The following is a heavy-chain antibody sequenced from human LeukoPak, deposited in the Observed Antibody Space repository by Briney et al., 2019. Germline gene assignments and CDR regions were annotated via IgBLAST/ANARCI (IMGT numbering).Heavy chain of an antibody. CDR1: GYTFTGYY. J-gene: IGHJ3*02. Sequence: ASVKVSCKASGYTFTGYYMHWVRQAPGQGLEWVGWINPNSGGTNYAQKFQGWVTMTRDTSISTAYMELRRLRSDDTAVYYCARTYYYDSSGANDAFDIWGQGNPGHRLL. V-gene: IGHV1-2*04. CDR2: INPNSGGT. D-gene: IGHD3-22*01. CDR3: ARTYYYDSSGANDAFDI.